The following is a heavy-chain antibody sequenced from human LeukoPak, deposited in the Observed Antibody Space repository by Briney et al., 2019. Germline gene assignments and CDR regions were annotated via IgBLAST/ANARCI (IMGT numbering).Heavy chain of an antibody. J-gene: IGHJ3*02. Sequence: GESLKISCKGSGYSFTSYWIGWVRQMPGKGLEWMGIIYPGESDTRYSPSFQGQVTISADKSISTAYLQWNSLKASDTAMYYCARRDSSGYYPHDAFDIWGQGTMVTVSS. CDR1: GYSFTSYW. V-gene: IGHV5-51*01. CDR2: IYPGESDT. CDR3: ARRDSSGYYPHDAFDI. D-gene: IGHD3-22*01.